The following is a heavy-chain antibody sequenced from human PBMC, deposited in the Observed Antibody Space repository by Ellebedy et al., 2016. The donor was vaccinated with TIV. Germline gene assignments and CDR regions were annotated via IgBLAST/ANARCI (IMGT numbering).Heavy chain of an antibody. CDR3: ARDQRKDY. Sequence: ASVKVSCXASGGTFSSYAISWVRQAPGQGLEWMGWISAYNGNTNYAQKLQGRVTMTTDTSTSTAYMELRSLRSDDTAVYYCARDQRKDYWGQGTLVTVSS. J-gene: IGHJ4*02. CDR2: ISAYNGNT. CDR1: GGTFSSYA. V-gene: IGHV1-18*01.